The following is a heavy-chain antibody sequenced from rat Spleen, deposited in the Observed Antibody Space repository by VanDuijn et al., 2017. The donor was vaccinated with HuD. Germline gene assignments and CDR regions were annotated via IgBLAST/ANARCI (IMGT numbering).Heavy chain of an antibody. V-gene: IGHV5-25*01. D-gene: IGHD1-9*01. CDR2: ITTGGGNT. CDR3: ARRHTMGITPWHY. J-gene: IGHJ2*01. Sequence: EVQLVESGGGLVQPGRSLKLSCAASGFTFSNYYMAWVRQAPTKGLEWVASITTGGGNTYYRDSVKGRFTISRDNAKTSLYLQMDSLRSADTATYYCARRHTMGITPWHYWGQGVMVTVSS. CDR1: GFTFSNYY.